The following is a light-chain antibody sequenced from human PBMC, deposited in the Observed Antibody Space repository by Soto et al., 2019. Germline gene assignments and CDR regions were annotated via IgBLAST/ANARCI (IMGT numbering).Light chain of an antibody. CDR1: QTVRNNY. Sequence: EFVLTQSPGTLSLSPWERATLSCRASQTVRNNYLAWYQQKPGQAPRLLIYGASSRATGIPDRFSGSGSETDFTLTISRLEPEDFAVYYCQRYNNWPVTFGGGTKVDIK. CDR3: QRYNNWPVT. V-gene: IGKV3-20*01. CDR2: GAS. J-gene: IGKJ4*01.